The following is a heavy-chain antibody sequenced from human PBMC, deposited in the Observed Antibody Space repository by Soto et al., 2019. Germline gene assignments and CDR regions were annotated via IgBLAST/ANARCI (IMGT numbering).Heavy chain of an antibody. CDR2: IKSKTDGGTT. D-gene: IGHD3-3*01. J-gene: IGHJ6*02. CDR1: GFTFSNAW. V-gene: IGHV3-15*01. CDR3: TTDIEAYDFWSGYYIERGMDV. Sequence: EVQLVESGGGLVKPGGSLRLSCAASGFTFSNAWMSWVRQAPGKGLEWVGRIKSKTDGGTTDYAAPVKGRFTISRDDSKNTLYLQMNSLKTEDTAVYYCTTDIEAYDFWSGYYIERGMDVWGQGTTVTVSS.